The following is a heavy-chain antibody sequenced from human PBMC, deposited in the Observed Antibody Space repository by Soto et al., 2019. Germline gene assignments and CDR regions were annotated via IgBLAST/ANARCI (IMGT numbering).Heavy chain of an antibody. Sequence: GSLRLSCAASGLTFSNVGMTWVRQAPGKGLELVGRIKSKSDGERADVAANVKAKFTISRDDSKNTVFLEMNSLKSEDTALYYCAITAMINRDSSTSFDYWGRGTQGTVSS. D-gene: IGHD5-18*01. J-gene: IGHJ4*02. CDR1: GLTFSNVG. V-gene: IGHV3-15*01. CDR3: AITAMINRDSSTSFDY. CDR2: IKSKSDGERA.